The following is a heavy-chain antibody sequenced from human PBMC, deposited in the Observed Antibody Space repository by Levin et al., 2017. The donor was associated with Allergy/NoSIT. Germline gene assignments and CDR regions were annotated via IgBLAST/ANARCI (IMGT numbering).Heavy chain of an antibody. Sequence: ESLKISCTVSGDSINNYYCNWVRQSAGKGLEWIGRIHTIGSTLYSPSLESRVTLSVDTSKNQFSLKLTSVSDADTAVYYCAASPKMGATYFTSWGQGPLVTVSS. D-gene: IGHD1-26*01. CDR1: GDSINNYY. CDR2: IHTIGST. J-gene: IGHJ4*02. CDR3: AASPKMGATYFTS. V-gene: IGHV4-4*07.